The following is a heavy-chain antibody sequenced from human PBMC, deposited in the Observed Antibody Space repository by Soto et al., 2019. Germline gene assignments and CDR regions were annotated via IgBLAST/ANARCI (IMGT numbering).Heavy chain of an antibody. CDR2: VYYTGST. J-gene: IGHJ6*02. D-gene: IGHD1-26*01. CDR3: ARGSREHSSSGGLDV. V-gene: IGHV4-61*01. CDR1: GGSVSSGSYY. Sequence: QVQLQESGPGLVKPSETLSLTCTVSGGSVSSGSYYWSWIRQPPGKGLEWIAYVYYTGSTNYNPSLESRVAXPXAXSXXQSSRKLRSVTAADTAVYYCARGSREHSSSGGLDVWGQGTTVTVSS.